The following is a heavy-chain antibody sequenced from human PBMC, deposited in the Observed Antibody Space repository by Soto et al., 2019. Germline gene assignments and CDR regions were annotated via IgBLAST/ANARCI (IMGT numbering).Heavy chain of an antibody. D-gene: IGHD3-22*01. Sequence: SETLSLTCSASGASISGYYWSWIRQPPGKGLEWIGYIYNSGSTNYNPSLKSRVTISVDTSKNQFSLKLGSVTAADTAVYYCARHFYDSDGYYSYDYWGQGALVTVSS. J-gene: IGHJ4*02. CDR3: ARHFYDSDGYYSYDY. V-gene: IGHV4-59*01. CDR1: GASISGYY. CDR2: IYNSGST.